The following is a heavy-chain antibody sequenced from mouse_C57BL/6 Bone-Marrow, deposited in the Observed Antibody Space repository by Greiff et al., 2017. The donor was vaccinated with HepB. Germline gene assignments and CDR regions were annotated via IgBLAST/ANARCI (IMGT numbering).Heavy chain of an antibody. V-gene: IGHV6-6*01. CDR2: IRNKANNHAT. J-gene: IGHJ3*01. CDR1: GFTFSDAW. Sequence: EVQRVESGGGLVQPGGSMKLSCAASGFTFSDAWMDWVRQSPEKGLEWVAEIRNKANNHATYYAESVKGRFTISRDDSKSSVYLQMNSLRAEDTGIYYCTRGYGSSYGFAYWGQGTLVTVSA. CDR3: TRGYGSSYGFAY. D-gene: IGHD1-1*01.